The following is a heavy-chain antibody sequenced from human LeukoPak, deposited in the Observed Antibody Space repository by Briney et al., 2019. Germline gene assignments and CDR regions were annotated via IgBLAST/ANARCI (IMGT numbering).Heavy chain of an antibody. CDR1: GGTFTGYY. D-gene: IGHD4-17*01. V-gene: IGHV1-18*04. CDR3: ARDRVHMTTVTTTHY. CDR2: ISAYNGNT. Sequence: ASVKVSCKASGGTFTGYYMHWVRQAPGQGLEWMGWISAYNGNTNYAQKLQGRVTMTTDTSTSTAYMELRSLRSDDTAVYYCARDRVHMTTVTTTHYRGQGTLVTVSS. J-gene: IGHJ4*02.